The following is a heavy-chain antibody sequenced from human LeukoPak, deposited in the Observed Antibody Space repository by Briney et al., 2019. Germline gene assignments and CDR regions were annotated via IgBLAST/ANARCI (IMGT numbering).Heavy chain of an antibody. D-gene: IGHD2-2*01. CDR3: ARYCSSTSCYSPYYYGMDV. J-gene: IGHJ6*02. V-gene: IGHV3-48*01. Sequence: GGSLRLSCAASGFTFSSYSMNWVRQAPGKGLEWVSYISSSSSTIYYADSVKGRFTISRDNAKNSLYLQMNSLRAEDTAVYYCARYCSSTSCYSPYYYGMDVWGQGTTVTVSS. CDR2: ISSSSSTI. CDR1: GFTFSSYS.